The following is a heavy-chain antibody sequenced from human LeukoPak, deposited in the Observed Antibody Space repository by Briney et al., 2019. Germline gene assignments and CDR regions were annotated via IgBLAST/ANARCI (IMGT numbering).Heavy chain of an antibody. Sequence: PGTSLRLSCAASGFTFSSYAMHWVRQAPGKGLEWVSGISGSGGSKYYADSVKGRFTISRDNSKDTLYLQMNSLRGEDTAVYYCAKDRRYSSTWYNFDYWGQGTLVTVSS. CDR2: ISGSGGSK. V-gene: IGHV3-23*01. CDR1: GFTFSSYA. CDR3: AKDRRYSSTWYNFDY. D-gene: IGHD6-13*01. J-gene: IGHJ4*02.